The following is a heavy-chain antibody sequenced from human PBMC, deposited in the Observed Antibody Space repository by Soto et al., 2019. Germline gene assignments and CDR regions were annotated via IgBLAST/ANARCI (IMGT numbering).Heavy chain of an antibody. CDR2: FSGSGGST. D-gene: IGHD3-22*01. CDR1: GFTFSSYA. Sequence: EVQLLESGGGLVQPGGSLRLSCAASGFTFSSYAMSWVRQAPGKGLEWVSAFSGSGGSTYYADSVKGRFTISRDNSKNTLYLQMNSLRAEDTAVYYCAKDQGWYYYDSSSQDYWGQGTLVTVSS. J-gene: IGHJ4*02. CDR3: AKDQGWYYYDSSSQDY. V-gene: IGHV3-23*01.